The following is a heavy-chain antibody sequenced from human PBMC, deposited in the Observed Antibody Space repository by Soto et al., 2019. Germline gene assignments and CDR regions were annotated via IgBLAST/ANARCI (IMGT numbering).Heavy chain of an antibody. V-gene: IGHV3-23*01. Sequence: EVELLESGGGLVRPGGSLRLSCAASGFTFSHYVLSWVRQSPERGLEWVSSISGSGSSVYVADSVRGRFTISRDNAKNSLYLQMNSLRAEDTAVYYCAKEYGRLDYWGQGTLVTVSS. D-gene: IGHD4-17*01. CDR1: GFTFSHYV. CDR2: ISGSGSSV. CDR3: AKEYGRLDY. J-gene: IGHJ4*02.